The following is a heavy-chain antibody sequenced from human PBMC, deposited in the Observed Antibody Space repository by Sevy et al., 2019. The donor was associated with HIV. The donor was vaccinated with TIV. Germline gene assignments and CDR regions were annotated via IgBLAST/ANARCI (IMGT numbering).Heavy chain of an antibody. D-gene: IGHD2-2*02. V-gene: IGHV3-15*01. J-gene: IGHJ4*02. CDR2: IKSKTDGGTT. CDR3: TTLLGYCSSTSCYTDY. CDR1: GFTFSNAW. Sequence: GGSLRLSCAASGFTFSNAWMSWVRQAPGKGLEWVGRIKSKTDGGTTDYAAPVKGRFTISRDDSKNTLYLQMNSLKTEDTAAYYCTTLLGYCSSTSCYTDYWGQGTLVTVSS.